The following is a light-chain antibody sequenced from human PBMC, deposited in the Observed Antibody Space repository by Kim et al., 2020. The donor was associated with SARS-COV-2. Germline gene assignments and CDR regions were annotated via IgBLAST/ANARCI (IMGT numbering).Light chain of an antibody. CDR2: DVS. J-gene: IGLJ1*01. V-gene: IGLV2-14*03. CDR1: TSDVGNYRY. CDR3: SSYTSTSTRV. Sequence: QSISISCTGTTSDVGNYRYVSWYQQHPGKAPKLIIYDVSNRPSGVSNRFSGSKSGTTASLTISGLQAEDEADYYCSSYTSTSTRVFGTGTKVTVL.